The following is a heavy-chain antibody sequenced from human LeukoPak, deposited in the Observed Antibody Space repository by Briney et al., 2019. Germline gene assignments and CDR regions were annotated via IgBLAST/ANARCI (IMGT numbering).Heavy chain of an antibody. J-gene: IGHJ4*02. CDR1: GFAFSNYA. CDR2: ISGFNT. Sequence: GGSLRLSCTTSGFAFSNYAMNWVRQAPGKGPEWVSGISGFNTYYADSVKGRFTIFRDNSKNVLYLQMNSLRAEDTAVYYCAKDKLAYCSGGSCYYFDYWGQGTLVTVSS. V-gene: IGHV3-23*01. CDR3: AKDKLAYCSGGSCYYFDY. D-gene: IGHD2-15*01.